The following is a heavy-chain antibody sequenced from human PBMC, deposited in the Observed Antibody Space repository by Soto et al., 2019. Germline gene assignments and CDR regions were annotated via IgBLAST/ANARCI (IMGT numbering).Heavy chain of an antibody. V-gene: IGHV3-64D*06. CDR3: VKARATGPKSDFDY. Sequence: GGSLRLSCSASGFTFGTYTMHWVRQAPGRGPECVSTISSHGGRTFYADFVRGRFTMSSDNSKNTLYLQMSSLRLEDTAVYYCVKARATGPKSDFDYWGQGTLVTVSS. CDR1: GFTFGTYT. CDR2: ISSHGGRT. J-gene: IGHJ4*02. D-gene: IGHD7-27*01.